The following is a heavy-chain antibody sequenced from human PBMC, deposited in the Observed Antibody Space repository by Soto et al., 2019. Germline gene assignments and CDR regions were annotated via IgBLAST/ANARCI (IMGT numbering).Heavy chain of an antibody. CDR2: IALDSTTR. D-gene: IGHD2-8*02. V-gene: IGHV3-7*01. J-gene: IGHJ4*02. Sequence: ESGGDLVQPGGSLRLSCAASGLIFSNLWMTWVRQAPGKGLEWVANIALDSTTRVYVDSVKGRFTISRDNARNSLYLQMSSLRVEDTAVYYCATIKPGGYDYFDSWGQGTQVTVSS. CDR3: ATIKPGGYDYFDS. CDR1: GLIFSNLW.